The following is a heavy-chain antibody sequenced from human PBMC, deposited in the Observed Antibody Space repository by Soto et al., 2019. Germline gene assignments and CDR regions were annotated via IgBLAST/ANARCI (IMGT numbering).Heavy chain of an antibody. D-gene: IGHD6-13*01. CDR1: GGAINSPDYY. CDR2: LYFNGGT. CDR3: ARGISKYSSWYEPHTWFDA. Sequence: QVQLQESGPGLVKPSQTLSLTCNVSGGAINSPDYYWTWIRQSPGKGLEWIGYLYFNGGTQYNPSLRTPISMSLDTSKKHFSLKMRSVSGADTAFYYCARGISKYSSWYEPHTWFDAWGQGALVTVSS. V-gene: IGHV4-30-4*01. J-gene: IGHJ5*02.